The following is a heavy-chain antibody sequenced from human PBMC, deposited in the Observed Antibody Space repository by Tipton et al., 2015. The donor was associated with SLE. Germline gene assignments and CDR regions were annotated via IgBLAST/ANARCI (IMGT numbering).Heavy chain of an antibody. Sequence: TLSLTCTVSGDSISSSSYYWGWIRQSPGKGLEWIGSVYYRGTTYYSPSLKSRLTISLDTSKNQFSLKLTSVTAADSAVYYCARVEDDYVWGSYRFDIWGQGTMVTVSS. CDR2: VYYRGTT. V-gene: IGHV4-39*07. J-gene: IGHJ3*02. CDR3: ARVEDDYVWGSYRFDI. CDR1: GDSISSSSYY. D-gene: IGHD3-16*02.